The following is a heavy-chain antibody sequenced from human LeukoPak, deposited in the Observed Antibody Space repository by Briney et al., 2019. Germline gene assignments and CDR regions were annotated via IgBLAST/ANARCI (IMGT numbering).Heavy chain of an antibody. CDR1: GYTFSDYF. J-gene: IGHJ4*02. D-gene: IGHD6-19*01. CDR3: ARMRAVAGRGDFDY. CDR2: INPKSGVT. V-gene: IGHV1-2*02. Sequence: ASVKVSCKASGYTFSDYFVHWVRQAPGQGPEWMGWINPKSGVTKYAQNFQGRVTMTTDTSTSTAYMELRSLRSDDTAVYYCARMRAVAGRGDFDYWGQGTLVTVSS.